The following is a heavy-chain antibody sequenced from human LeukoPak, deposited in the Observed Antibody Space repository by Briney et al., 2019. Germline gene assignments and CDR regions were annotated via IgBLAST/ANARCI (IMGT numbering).Heavy chain of an antibody. D-gene: IGHD3-10*01. J-gene: IGHJ4*02. CDR3: ARHLDYYGSGSYEY. CDR1: DDSISSSGYN. CDR2: ISNTGNT. V-gene: IGHV4-39*01. Sequence: SETLSLTCTVSDDSISSSGYNWGWIRQPPGKGLEWIGSISNTGNTYYNPSLKSRVTISVDTSKNQFSLNLTSVTAADTAVYYCARHLDYYGSGSYEYWGQGTLVTVSS.